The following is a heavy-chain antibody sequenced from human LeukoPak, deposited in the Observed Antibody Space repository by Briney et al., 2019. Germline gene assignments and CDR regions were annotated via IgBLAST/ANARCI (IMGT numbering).Heavy chain of an antibody. V-gene: IGHV3-21*01. CDR3: ASIAARAYYYYMDV. Sequence: GGSLRLSCAASRFTFSSYSMNWIRQAPGKGLEWVSSISSSSSYIYYADSVKGRFTISRDNAKNSLYLQMNSLRAEDTAVYYCASIAARAYYYYMDVWGKGTTVTVSS. CDR1: RFTFSSYS. J-gene: IGHJ6*03. D-gene: IGHD6-6*01. CDR2: ISSSSSYI.